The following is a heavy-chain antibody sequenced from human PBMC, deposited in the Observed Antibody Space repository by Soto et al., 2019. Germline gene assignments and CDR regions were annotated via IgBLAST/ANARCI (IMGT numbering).Heavy chain of an antibody. J-gene: IGHJ4*02. CDR2: MSNSGSRT. D-gene: IGHD3-9*01. CDR1: GFTFSNYA. Sequence: VQLLESGGGLVQPGGSLRLSCAASGFTFSNYAMSWVRQAPGKGLEWVSGMSNSGSRTYYADSVKGRFIISRDNSKNTLYLQMNSLRPEETAVYYCAIAYFVILTGYFGDYWGQGTLVSVSS. CDR3: AIAYFVILTGYFGDY. V-gene: IGHV3-23*01.